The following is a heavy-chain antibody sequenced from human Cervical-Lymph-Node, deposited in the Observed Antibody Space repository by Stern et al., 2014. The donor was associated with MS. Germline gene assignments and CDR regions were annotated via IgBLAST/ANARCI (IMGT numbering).Heavy chain of an antibody. CDR1: GGSFNNHA. CDR2: IIPIFGAP. D-gene: IGHD1-26*01. J-gene: IGHJ2*01. V-gene: IGHV1-69*01. CDR3: AKGRGSYWFFDL. Sequence: VQLVQSGGEVKKPGSSVKVSCMASGGSFNNHAVSWVRQAPGQGLAWMGGIIPIFGAPDYAQKFQGRVTITADESTSTVYMEFSSLRSEDTAMYYCAKGRGSYWFFDLWGRGTLVIVSS.